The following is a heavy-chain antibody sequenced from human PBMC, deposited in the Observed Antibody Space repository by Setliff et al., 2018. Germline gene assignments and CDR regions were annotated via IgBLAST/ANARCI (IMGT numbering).Heavy chain of an antibody. CDR3: ARGWGVITIFGMDYYMDV. Sequence: SVKVSCKASGGTFSSYAISWVRQAPGQGLEWMGKIIPIFGTANYAQKFQGRVTIIADKSTSTAYMELSSLRSEDTAVYYCARGWGVITIFGMDYYMDVWGKGTTVTVA. D-gene: IGHD3-3*01. V-gene: IGHV1-69*06. CDR2: IIPIFGTA. CDR1: GGTFSSYA. J-gene: IGHJ6*03.